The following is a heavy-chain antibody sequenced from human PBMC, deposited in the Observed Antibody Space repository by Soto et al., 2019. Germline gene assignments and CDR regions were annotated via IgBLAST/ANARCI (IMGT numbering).Heavy chain of an antibody. J-gene: IGHJ6*02. CDR3: ARIGCSSTSCYGTPESPEKYYYYGMDV. V-gene: IGHV5-51*01. CDR1: GYSFTSYW. Sequence: PGESLKISCKGSGYSFTSYWIGWVRQMPGKGLEWMGIIYPGDSDTRYSPSFQGQVTISADKSISTAYLQWSSLKASDTAMYYCARIGCSSTSCYGTPESPEKYYYYGMDVWGQGTTVTVSS. CDR2: IYPGDSDT. D-gene: IGHD2-2*01.